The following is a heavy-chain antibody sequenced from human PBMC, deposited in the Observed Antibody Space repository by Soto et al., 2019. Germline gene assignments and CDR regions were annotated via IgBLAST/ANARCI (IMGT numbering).Heavy chain of an antibody. D-gene: IGHD3-16*02. Sequence: SETLSLTCTVSGGSISSSSYYWGWIRQPPGKGLEWIGSIYYSGSTYYNPSLKSRVTISVDTSKNQFSLKLSSVTAADTAVYYCARTPRGSYRSNYYYYMDVWGKGTTVPVSS. CDR2: IYYSGST. J-gene: IGHJ6*03. CDR3: ARTPRGSYRSNYYYYMDV. V-gene: IGHV4-39*01. CDR1: GGSISSSSYY.